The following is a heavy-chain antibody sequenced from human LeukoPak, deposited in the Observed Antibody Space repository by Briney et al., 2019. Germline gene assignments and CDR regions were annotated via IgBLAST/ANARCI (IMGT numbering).Heavy chain of an antibody. CDR3: AKSWSSSWYYFDY. CDR1: GFTFSSHA. CDR2: ISGSGGST. V-gene: IGHV3-23*01. D-gene: IGHD6-13*01. Sequence: GGSLRLSCAASGFTFSSHAMSWVRQAPGKGLEWVSAISGSGGSTYYADSVKGRFTISRDNSKNPLYLQMNSLRAEDTAVYYCAKSWSSSWYYFDYWGQGTLVTVSS. J-gene: IGHJ4*02.